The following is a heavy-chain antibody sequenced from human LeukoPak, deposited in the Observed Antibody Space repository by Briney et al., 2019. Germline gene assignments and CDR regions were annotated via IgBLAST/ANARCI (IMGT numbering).Heavy chain of an antibody. V-gene: IGHV3-11*05. J-gene: IGHJ4*02. Sequence: GGSLRLSCAASGFTFSDYYMSWIRQAPGEGLEWVSYISSSSNYTNYADSVKGRFTISRDNAKNSLYLQMNSLRAEDTAVYYCARERDTGIEAAGTVSDYWGQGTLVTVSS. D-gene: IGHD6-13*01. CDR1: GFTFSDYY. CDR2: ISSSSNYT. CDR3: ARERDTGIEAAGTVSDY.